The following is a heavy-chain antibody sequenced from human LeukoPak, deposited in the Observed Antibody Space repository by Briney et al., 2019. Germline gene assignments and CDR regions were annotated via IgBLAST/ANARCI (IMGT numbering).Heavy chain of an antibody. D-gene: IGHD6-19*01. J-gene: IGHJ4*02. Sequence: PSETLSLTCTVSGGSISSSSYYWGWIRQPPGKGLEWIGSIYYSGSTYYNPSLKSRVTISVDTSKNQFSLKLSSVTAADTAVYYCARNTPQGQWLEYYFDYWGQGTLVTVSS. CDR2: IYYSGST. CDR1: GGSISSSSYY. CDR3: ARNTPQGQWLEYYFDY. V-gene: IGHV4-39*07.